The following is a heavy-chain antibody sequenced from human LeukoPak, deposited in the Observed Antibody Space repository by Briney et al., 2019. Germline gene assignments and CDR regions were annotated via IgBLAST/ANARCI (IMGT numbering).Heavy chain of an antibody. CDR2: IWCDGSNK. CDR3: ARERGYYDSSGYYAFDY. V-gene: IGHV3-33*01. CDR1: GFTFSSYG. J-gene: IGHJ4*02. D-gene: IGHD3-22*01. Sequence: PGGPLRLSCAASGFTFSSYGMHWVRQAPGKGLEWVAVIWCDGSNKYYADSVKGRFTISRDNSKNTLYLQMNSLRAEDTAVYYCARERGYYDSSGYYAFDYWGQGTLVTVSS.